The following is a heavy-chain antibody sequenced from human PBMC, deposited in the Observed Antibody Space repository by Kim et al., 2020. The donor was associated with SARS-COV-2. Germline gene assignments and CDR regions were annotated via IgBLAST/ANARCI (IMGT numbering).Heavy chain of an antibody. CDR2: IKQDGSEK. Sequence: GGSLRLSCAASGFTFSSYWMSWVRQAPGKGLEWVANIKQDGSEKYYVDSVKGRFTISRDNAKNSLYLQMNSLRAEDTAVYYCATSAIARVWYFDLWGRGTLVTVSS. CDR3: ATSAIARVWYFDL. CDR1: GFTFSSYW. V-gene: IGHV3-7*01. J-gene: IGHJ2*01.